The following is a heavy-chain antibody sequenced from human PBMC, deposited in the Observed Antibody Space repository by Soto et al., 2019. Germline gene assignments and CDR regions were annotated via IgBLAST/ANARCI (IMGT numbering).Heavy chain of an antibody. V-gene: IGHV4-34*01. D-gene: IGHD2-15*01. J-gene: IGHJ3*02. Sequence: SETLSLTCAVYGGSFSGYYWSWIRQPPGKGLEWIGEINHSGSTNYNPSLKSRVTISVDTSKNQFSLKLSSVTAADTAVYYCAHGGTTDAFDIWGQGTMVTVSS. CDR3: AHGGTTDAFDI. CDR1: GGSFSGYY. CDR2: INHSGST.